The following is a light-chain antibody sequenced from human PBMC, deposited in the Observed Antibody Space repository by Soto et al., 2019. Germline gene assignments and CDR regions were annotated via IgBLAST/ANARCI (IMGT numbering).Light chain of an antibody. J-gene: IGLJ2*01. Sequence: QSVLSQPPSASGTPGQTVTISCSGGSSNIGRNSVDWYQQFPGTAPRLLIYSGDQRPSGVPDRFSGSKSGTSASLAISGLQSADEADYYCAAWDDSTNLRLLFGGGTKLTVL. CDR2: SGD. V-gene: IGLV1-44*01. CDR3: AAWDDSTNLRLL. CDR1: SSNIGRNS.